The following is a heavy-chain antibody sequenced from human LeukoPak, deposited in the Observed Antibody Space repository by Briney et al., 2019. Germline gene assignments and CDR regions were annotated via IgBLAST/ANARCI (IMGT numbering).Heavy chain of an antibody. CDR1: GFTFSSYA. CDR2: ISGSGGST. V-gene: IGHV3-23*01. CDR3: AKGAYCSGGSCLESRYYYYYGMDV. D-gene: IGHD2-15*01. Sequence: PGGSLRLSCAASGFTFSSYAMSWVRQAPGKGLEWVSAISGSGGSTYYADSVKGRFTISRDNSKNTLYLQMNSLRAEDTAVYYCAKGAYCSGGSCLESRYYYYYGMDVWGQGTTVTVSS. J-gene: IGHJ6*02.